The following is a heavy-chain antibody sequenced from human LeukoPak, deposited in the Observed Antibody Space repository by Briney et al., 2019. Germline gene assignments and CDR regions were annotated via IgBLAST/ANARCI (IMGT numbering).Heavy chain of an antibody. CDR3: ARVIGYYDSYGMDV. D-gene: IGHD3-22*01. Sequence: GGSLRLSCVASGFTFSSHGMNWVRQAPGKRLEWVSSISITSSYIYYADSVKGRFTISRDNARNSLYLQISSLRAEYTAVYYCARVIGYYDSYGMDVWGQGTTVTVSS. J-gene: IGHJ6*02. CDR2: ISITSSYI. V-gene: IGHV3-21*01. CDR1: GFTFSSHG.